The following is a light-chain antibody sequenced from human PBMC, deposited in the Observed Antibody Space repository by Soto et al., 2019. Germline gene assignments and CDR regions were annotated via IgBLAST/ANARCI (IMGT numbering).Light chain of an antibody. CDR1: QDITKW. Sequence: DIQMTQSPSSVSASVGDRVTITCRASQDITKWLAWYQQKPGKAPKLLIYGASSLQSGVPSRFSGSGYGTDFTLTISSLQREDFATYYCQQASSFPLTFGQGTKLEIK. J-gene: IGKJ2*01. V-gene: IGKV1-12*01. CDR2: GAS. CDR3: QQASSFPLT.